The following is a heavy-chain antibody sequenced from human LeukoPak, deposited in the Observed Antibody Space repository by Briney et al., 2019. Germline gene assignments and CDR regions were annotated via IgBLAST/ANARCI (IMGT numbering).Heavy chain of an antibody. CDR2: INWNGGST. V-gene: IGHV3-20*04. CDR3: ARASTLSQRAFDI. Sequence: GGSLRLSCAASGFTFDAYGMSWVRQAPGKGLEWDSGINWNGGSTGYADSVKVRVTVSRDNAKNSLYLQMNSLRAEDTALYYCARASTLSQRAFDIWGQGTMVTVSS. J-gene: IGHJ3*02. CDR1: GFTFDAYG.